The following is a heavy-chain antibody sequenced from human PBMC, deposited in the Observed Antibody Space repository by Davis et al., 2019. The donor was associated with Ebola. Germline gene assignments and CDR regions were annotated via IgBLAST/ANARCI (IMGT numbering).Heavy chain of an antibody. D-gene: IGHD3-3*02. J-gene: IGHJ4*02. CDR3: AGAQLAIHY. CDR2: TEPHGIEK. V-gene: IGHV3-7*01. Sequence: PGGSLRLSCAASGFTFSNYYMSWIRQAPGKGLEWVANTEPHGIEKYYVESVQGRFTISRDNAKNSGYLQMNSLRAEDTGVYYCAGAQLAIHYWGQGTLVTVSS. CDR1: GFTFSNYY.